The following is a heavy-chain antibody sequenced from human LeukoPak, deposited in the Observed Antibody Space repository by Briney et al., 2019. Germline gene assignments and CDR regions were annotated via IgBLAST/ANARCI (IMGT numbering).Heavy chain of an antibody. D-gene: IGHD5-18*01. Sequence: ASVKVSCKASGYTFTGYYMHWVRQAPGQGLEWMGWINPNSGGTNYAQKFQGRVTMTRDTSISTAYMELSRLRSDDTAVYYCAKVYSYGQRLGHFDYWGQGTLVTVSS. J-gene: IGHJ4*02. CDR2: INPNSGGT. V-gene: IGHV1-2*02. CDR3: AKVYSYGQRLGHFDY. CDR1: GYTFTGYY.